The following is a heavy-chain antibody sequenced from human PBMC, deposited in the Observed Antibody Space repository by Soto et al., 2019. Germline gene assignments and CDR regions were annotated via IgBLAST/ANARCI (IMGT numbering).Heavy chain of an antibody. Sequence: EVQLVESGGGLVQPGGSLTISCVASGFTFSVSAMHCVRQASGKGLEWVGGMKSKGNNYETAYAASVQGRFTISRDDSKNKTYLHISSLKTEDTDVYYWARHRIIWAIHMTTVISSDGFDIWGQGTLVTGSS. CDR1: GFTFSVSA. V-gene: IGHV3-73*01. CDR3: ARHRIIWAIHMTTVISSDGFDI. D-gene: IGHD4-4*01. CDR2: MKSKGNNYET. J-gene: IGHJ3*02.